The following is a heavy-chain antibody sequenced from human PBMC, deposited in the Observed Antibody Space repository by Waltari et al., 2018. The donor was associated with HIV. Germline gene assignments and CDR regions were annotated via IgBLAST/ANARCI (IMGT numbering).Heavy chain of an antibody. J-gene: IGHJ3*02. V-gene: IGHV4-59*12. CDR3: ARGNCNRGSCFVLGFPFDM. CDR2: VYSSASTRFSSGTN. Sequence: VQLQESGPRLVKPAETLSLTCNVSGTSMMTFYWSWIRQSPGSRPEWIGSVYSSASTRFSSGTNVYNPSLTSRITISLAMSKSQFSRRLRSVTAADTATYYCARGNCNRGSCFVLGFPFDMWGQGATVIVSS. CDR1: GTSMMTFY. D-gene: IGHD3-3*01.